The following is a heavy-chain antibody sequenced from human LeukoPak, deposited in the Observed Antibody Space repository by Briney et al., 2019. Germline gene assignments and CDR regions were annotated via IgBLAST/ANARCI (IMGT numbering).Heavy chain of an antibody. V-gene: IGHV1-2*02. J-gene: IGHJ3*02. CDR3: ARGNYGYAFDM. D-gene: IGHD1-7*01. CDR1: GYTFTAYY. Sequence: GESLKISCQGSGYTFTAYYLHWVRQAPGQGLEWMGWINPNSGVTYYAQKFQGRVTMTRDTSINTAYMELGRLTSDDTAVYHCARGNYGYAFDMWGQGTMVPVSS. CDR2: INPNSGVT.